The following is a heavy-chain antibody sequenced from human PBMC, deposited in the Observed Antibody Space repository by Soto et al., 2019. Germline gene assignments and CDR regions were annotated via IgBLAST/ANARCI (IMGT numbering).Heavy chain of an antibody. CDR1: GGSISSYY. V-gene: IGHV4-59*08. CDR3: ARLPQTVQGLTSDDAFDI. Sequence: QVQLQESGPGLVKPSETLSLTCTVSGGSISSYYWSWIRQPPGKGLEWIGYIYYSGSTNYNPSLKSRVTISVDTSKNQFSLKLSSVTAADTAVYYCARLPQTVQGLTSDDAFDIWGQGTMVTVSS. CDR2: IYYSGST. J-gene: IGHJ3*02. D-gene: IGHD1-1*01.